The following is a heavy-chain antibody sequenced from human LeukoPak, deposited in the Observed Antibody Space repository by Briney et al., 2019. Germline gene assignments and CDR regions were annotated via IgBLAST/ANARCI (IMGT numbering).Heavy chain of an antibody. Sequence: SETLSLTCTVSGGSISSYYWSWIRQPPGKGLEWIGYIYYSGSTNYNPSLKSRVTISVDTSKNQFSLKLSSVTAADTAVYYCARHARDGYNSYYYYGMDVWGQGTTVTVSS. CDR3: ARHARDGYNSYYYYGMDV. V-gene: IGHV4-59*08. CDR2: IYYSGST. CDR1: GGSISSYY. D-gene: IGHD5-24*01. J-gene: IGHJ6*02.